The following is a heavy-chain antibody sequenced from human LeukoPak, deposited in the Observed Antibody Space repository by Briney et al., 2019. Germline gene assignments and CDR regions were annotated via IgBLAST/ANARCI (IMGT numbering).Heavy chain of an antibody. CDR3: AKDRRYSTSAEDVDY. J-gene: IGHJ4*02. CDR1: GFTFSSYT. V-gene: IGHV3-23*01. CDR2: ISGSGDTT. Sequence: GGSLRLSCAASGFTFSSYTMSWVRQAPWKGLEWVSTISGSGDTTYSADSVKGRFTISRDNSKSTLYLQMNSLRAEDTAVYYCAKDRRYSTSAEDVDYWGQGTLVTVSS. D-gene: IGHD6-6*01.